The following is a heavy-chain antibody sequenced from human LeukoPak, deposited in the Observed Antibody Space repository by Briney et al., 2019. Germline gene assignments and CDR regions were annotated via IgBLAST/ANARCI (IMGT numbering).Heavy chain of an antibody. Sequence: ASVKVSCKASGYTFTSYAMHWVRQAPGQRLEWMGWINAGNGNTKYSQKFQGRVTITRDTSASTAYMELSSLRSEDTAVYYCARNIATNRYWYGDFDYWGQGTLVTVSS. J-gene: IGHJ4*02. CDR1: GYTFTSYA. D-gene: IGHD2-21*01. CDR3: ARNIATNRYWYGDFDY. V-gene: IGHV1-3*01. CDR2: INAGNGNT.